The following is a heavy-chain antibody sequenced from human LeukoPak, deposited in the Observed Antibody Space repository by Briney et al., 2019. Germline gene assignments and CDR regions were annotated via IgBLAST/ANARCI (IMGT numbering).Heavy chain of an antibody. V-gene: IGHV4-59*01. D-gene: IGHD2-2*01. CDR2: IYYSGST. Sequence: SSETLSLTCTVSGGSISSYYWNWIRQPPGKGLEWIGYIYYSGSTNYNPSLKSRVTISVDTSKNQSSLKLSSVTAADTAVYYCARVRRLIGYCSSTSCYAPYYYYYMDVWGKGTTVTVSS. CDR3: ARVRRLIGYCSSTSCYAPYYYYYMDV. CDR1: GGSISSYY. J-gene: IGHJ6*03.